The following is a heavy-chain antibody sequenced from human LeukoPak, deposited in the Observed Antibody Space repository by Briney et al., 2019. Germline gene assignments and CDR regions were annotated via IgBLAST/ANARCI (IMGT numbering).Heavy chain of an antibody. D-gene: IGHD3-22*01. J-gene: IGHJ6*02. Sequence: VKVSCKAFRGTFSGYVISWVRQAPGQGLEWRGRSLSIFGIEDYAQKFQGRVTITADKSTSTAYMELSSLRSEDTAVYYCARTPNYYDSSGYYSRAYYDYGMDVWGQGTTVTVSS. CDR1: RGTFSGYV. CDR3: ARTPNYYDSSGYYSRAYYDYGMDV. CDR2: SLSIFGIE. V-gene: IGHV1-69*04.